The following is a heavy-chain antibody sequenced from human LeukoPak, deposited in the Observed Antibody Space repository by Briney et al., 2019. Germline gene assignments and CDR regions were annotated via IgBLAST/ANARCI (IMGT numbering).Heavy chain of an antibody. V-gene: IGHV3-21*01. CDR3: ARHVVAVGFDY. CDR2: ITSSSRYI. Sequence: GGSLRLSCAASGFTFSTYSMNWVRQAPGKGLEWVSSITSSSRYIYYADSVKGRFTISRDNAKHSLYLQMNSLRAEDTAVYYCARHVVAVGFDYWGQGTLVTVSS. J-gene: IGHJ4*02. D-gene: IGHD3-22*01. CDR1: GFTFSTYS.